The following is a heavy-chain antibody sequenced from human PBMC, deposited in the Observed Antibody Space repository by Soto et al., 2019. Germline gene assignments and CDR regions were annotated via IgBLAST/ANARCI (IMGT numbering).Heavy chain of an antibody. J-gene: IGHJ4*02. Sequence: QVQLVESGGGVVQPGRSLRLSCAASGFTFSSYGMHWVRQAPGKGLEWVAVIWYDGSNKYYADSVKGRFTISRDNSKNTLYLQMNSLIAEDTAVYYCALFTPVVIAMGGQGTLVTVSS. CDR3: ALFTPVVIAM. V-gene: IGHV3-33*01. CDR2: IWYDGSNK. D-gene: IGHD2-21*01. CDR1: GFTFSSYG.